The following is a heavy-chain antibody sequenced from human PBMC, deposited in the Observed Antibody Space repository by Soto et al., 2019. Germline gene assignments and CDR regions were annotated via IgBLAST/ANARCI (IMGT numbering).Heavy chain of an antibody. CDR1: GYTFTSYG. V-gene: IGHV1-18*01. J-gene: IGHJ6*02. CDR3: AWGMRHYYYYGMDV. D-gene: IGHD7-27*01. CDR2: ISAYNGNA. Sequence: ASVKVSCKASGYTFTSYGISWVRQAPGQGLEWMGWISAYNGNANYAQKLQGRVTMTTDTSTSTAYMELRSLRSDDTAVYYCAWGMRHYYYYGMDVWGQGTTVTVSS.